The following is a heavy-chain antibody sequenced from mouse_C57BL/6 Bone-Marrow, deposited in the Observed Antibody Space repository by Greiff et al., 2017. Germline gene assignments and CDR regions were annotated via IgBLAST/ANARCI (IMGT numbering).Heavy chain of an antibody. D-gene: IGHD1-1*01. Sequence: QVQLQQPGAELVKPGASVKLSCKASGYTFTSYWMHWVKQRPGQGLEWIGMIHPNSGSTNYNEKFKSKATLTVDKSSSTAYMPLSSLTSEDSAVYYCARYYYGSSYWYFDVWGTGTTVTVSA. CDR1: GYTFTSYW. J-gene: IGHJ1*03. CDR2: IHPNSGST. V-gene: IGHV1-64*01. CDR3: ARYYYGSSYWYFDV.